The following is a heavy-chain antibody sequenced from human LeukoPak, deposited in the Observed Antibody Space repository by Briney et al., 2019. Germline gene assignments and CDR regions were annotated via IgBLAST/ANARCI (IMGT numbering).Heavy chain of an antibody. CDR3: ARGHYGLDI. V-gene: IGHV3-7*01. CDR1: GFTVSQHW. J-gene: IGHJ3*02. Sequence: GGSLRLSCVASGFTVSQHWTTWVRQAPGKGLEWVAHINADGSEKDSVDSGTGRFTISKDNAKNSVYLQLSSLRAEDTARYYCARGHYGLDIWGQGTMVTVSS. D-gene: IGHD4-17*01. CDR2: INADGSEK.